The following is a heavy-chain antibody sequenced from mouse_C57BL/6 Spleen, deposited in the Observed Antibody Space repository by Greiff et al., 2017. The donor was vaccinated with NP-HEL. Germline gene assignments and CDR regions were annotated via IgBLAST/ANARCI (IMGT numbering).Heavy chain of an antibody. CDR1: GYTFTDYN. J-gene: IGHJ1*03. V-gene: IGHV1-22*01. CDR3: ASGLGDWYFDV. D-gene: IGHD4-1*01. Sequence: VQLKQSGPELVKPGASVKMSCKASGYTFTDYNMHWVKQSHGKSLEWIGYINPNNGGTSYNQKFKGKATLTVNKSSSTAYMELRSLTSEDSAVYYCASGLGDWYFDVWGTGTTVTVSS. CDR2: INPNNGGT.